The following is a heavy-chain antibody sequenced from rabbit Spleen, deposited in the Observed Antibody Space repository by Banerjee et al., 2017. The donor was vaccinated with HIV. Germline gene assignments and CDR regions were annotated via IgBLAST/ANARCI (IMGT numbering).Heavy chain of an antibody. CDR1: GFSFSSNW. CDR3: ARGSAAMTMVITGFYLGL. Sequence: LEESGGGLVKPGGTLTLTCTVSGFSFSSNWICWVRQAPGKGLEWIACIDTNDGDTDYANWPKGRFTISKTSSTTVTLQMTSLTAADTATYFCARGSAAMTMVITGFYLGLWGQGTLVTVS. CDR2: IDTNDGDT. D-gene: IGHD2-1*01. V-gene: IGHV1S45*01. J-gene: IGHJ6*01.